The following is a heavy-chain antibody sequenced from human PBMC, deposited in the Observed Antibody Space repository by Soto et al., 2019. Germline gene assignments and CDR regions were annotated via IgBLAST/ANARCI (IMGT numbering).Heavy chain of an antibody. D-gene: IGHD3-9*01. J-gene: IGHJ4*02. CDR3: ARHSRTYYDILTGYLIPEALDY. CDR2: IDPSDSYT. CDR1: GYSFTSYW. V-gene: IGHV5-10-1*01. Sequence: GDSLKISCKGSGYSFTSYWISWVRQMPGKGLEWMGRIDPSDSYTNYSPSFQGHVTISADKSISTAYLQWSSLKASDTAMYYCARHSRTYYDILTGYLIPEALDYWGQGTLVTVSS.